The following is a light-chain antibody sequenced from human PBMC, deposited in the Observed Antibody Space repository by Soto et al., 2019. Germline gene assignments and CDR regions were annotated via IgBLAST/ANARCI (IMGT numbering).Light chain of an antibody. CDR2: GAS. CDR1: QSVSSSY. CDR3: QQYTGPPTT. Sequence: EIVLTQSPGTLSLSPGEIATLSFSASQSVSSSYLAWYQQKPGQAPRLLIYGASNRATGIPDRFSGSGSGTDFTLTITRLEPEDSAVYFCQQYTGPPTTFGQGTRLEIK. V-gene: IGKV3-20*01. J-gene: IGKJ5*01.